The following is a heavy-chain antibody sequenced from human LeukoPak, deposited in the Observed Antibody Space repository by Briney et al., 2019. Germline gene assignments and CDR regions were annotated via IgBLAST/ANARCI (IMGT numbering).Heavy chain of an antibody. CDR3: AKDHIVVVVAATPDY. V-gene: IGHV3-30*18. CDR2: ISYDGSNK. Sequence: GRSLRLSCAASGFTFSSYGMHWVRQAPGKGLEWVAVISYDGSNKYYADSVKGRFTISRDNSKNTLYLQMNSLRAEGTAAYYCAKDHIVVVVAATPDYWGQGTLVTVSS. D-gene: IGHD2-15*01. CDR1: GFTFSSYG. J-gene: IGHJ4*02.